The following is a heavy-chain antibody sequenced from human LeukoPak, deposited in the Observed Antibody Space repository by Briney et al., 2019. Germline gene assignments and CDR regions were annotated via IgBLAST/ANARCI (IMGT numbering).Heavy chain of an antibody. Sequence: SQTLSLTCTVSGGSISSGDYYWSWIRQPPGKGLEWIGYIYYSGSTYYNPSLKSRVTISVDTSKNQFSLKPSSVTAADTAVYYCARGVVSGYDLGTIDYWGQGTLVTVSS. CDR1: GGSISSGDYY. CDR3: ARGVVSGYDLGTIDY. V-gene: IGHV4-30-4*01. D-gene: IGHD5-12*01. J-gene: IGHJ4*02. CDR2: IYYSGST.